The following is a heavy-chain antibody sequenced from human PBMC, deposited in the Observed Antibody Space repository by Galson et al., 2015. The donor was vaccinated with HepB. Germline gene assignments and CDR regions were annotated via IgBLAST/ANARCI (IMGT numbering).Heavy chain of an antibody. Sequence: SVKVSCKASGYTFTSYGISWVRQAPGQGLEWMGWISAYNGNTNYAQKLQGRVTMTTDTSTSTAYMELRSLRSDDTAVYYCARDLRGITFGGVIAYYFDYWGQGTLVTVSS. J-gene: IGHJ4*02. CDR1: GYTFTSYG. V-gene: IGHV1-18*01. CDR3: ARDLRGITFGGVIAYYFDY. CDR2: ISAYNGNT. D-gene: IGHD3-16*02.